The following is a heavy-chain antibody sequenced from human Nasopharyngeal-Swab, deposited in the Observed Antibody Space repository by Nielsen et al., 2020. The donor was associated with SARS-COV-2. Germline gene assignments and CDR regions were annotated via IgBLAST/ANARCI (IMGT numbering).Heavy chain of an antibody. CDR3: ARDNVAAAGKFDY. Sequence: SVKVSCKASGGTFSSYAISWVRQAPGQGLEWMGGIIPIFGTANYAQKFQGRVTITADESTSTAYTELSSLRSEDTAVYYCARDNVAAAGKFDYWGQGTLVTVSS. J-gene: IGHJ4*02. CDR2: IIPIFGTA. CDR1: GGTFSSYA. V-gene: IGHV1-69*13. D-gene: IGHD6-13*01.